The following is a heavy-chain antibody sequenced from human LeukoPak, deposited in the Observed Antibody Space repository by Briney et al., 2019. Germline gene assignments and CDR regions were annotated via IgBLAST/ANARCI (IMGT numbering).Heavy chain of an antibody. CDR3: ITDKNSGWFGIFDS. CDR2: IRRKSDGGTT. Sequence: GGSLRLSCGAFGFTVSNTGMSWVRQAPGKGLEWVGRIRRKSDGGTTDYAAPVKGRFTISREDSKNTLYLEMNSLNTEDTAVYYCITDKNSGWFGIFDSWGQGTLVTVSS. D-gene: IGHD6-19*01. V-gene: IGHV3-15*01. J-gene: IGHJ4*02. CDR1: GFTVSNTG.